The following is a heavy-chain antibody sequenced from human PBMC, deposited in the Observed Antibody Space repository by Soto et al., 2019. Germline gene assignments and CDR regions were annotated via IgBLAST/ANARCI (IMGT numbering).Heavy chain of an antibody. Sequence: QVQLVQSGAEVKKPGSSVKVSCKASGGTFSSYAISWVRQAPGRGLEWMGGIIPIFGSTNYAQKFQGRVTITADESPSTAYMELRSLRSEDTAVYYCARSDRSTYDVLTGPYYFDYWGQGTLVTVSS. CDR1: GGTFSSYA. J-gene: IGHJ4*02. D-gene: IGHD3-9*01. V-gene: IGHV1-69*01. CDR3: ARSDRSTYDVLTGPYYFDY. CDR2: IIPIFGST.